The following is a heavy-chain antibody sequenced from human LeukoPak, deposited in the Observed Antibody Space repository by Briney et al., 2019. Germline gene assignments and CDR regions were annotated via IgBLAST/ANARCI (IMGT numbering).Heavy chain of an antibody. CDR2: IYTSGST. J-gene: IGHJ4*02. D-gene: IGHD4-17*01. CDR1: GVSISSYY. CDR3: ARHRGRFGDYTIHY. Sequence: SETLSLTCTVSGVSISSYYWSWIRQPPGKGLEWIGYIYTSGSTNYNPSLKSRVTISVDTSKNQFSLKLSSVTAADTAVYYCARHRGRFGDYTIHYWGQGALVTVSS. V-gene: IGHV4-4*09.